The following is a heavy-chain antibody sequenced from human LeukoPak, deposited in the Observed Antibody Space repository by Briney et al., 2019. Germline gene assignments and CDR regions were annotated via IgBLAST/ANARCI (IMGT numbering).Heavy chain of an antibody. CDR3: AKAFGWELTDSVDY. CDR1: GFTFSSHG. CDR2: ISYDGSNE. J-gene: IGHJ4*02. D-gene: IGHD1-26*01. V-gene: IGHV3-30*18. Sequence: GGSLRLSCAASGFTFSSHGIHWVRQAPGKGLEWVAVISYDGSNEYYADSVKGRFTISRDNSKNTLYLQMNSLRPEDTAVYYCAKAFGWELTDSVDYWGQGTLVTVSS.